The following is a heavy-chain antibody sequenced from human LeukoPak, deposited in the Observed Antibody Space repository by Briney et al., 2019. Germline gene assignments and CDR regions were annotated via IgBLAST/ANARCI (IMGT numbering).Heavy chain of an antibody. Sequence: PGGSLRLSCAASGFTFSSYGMHWVRQAPGKGLEWVAVIWCDGSNKYYADSVKGRFTISRDNSKNTLYLQMNSLRAEDTAVYYCAKKGFRVDFDYWGQGTLVTVSS. CDR2: IWCDGSNK. J-gene: IGHJ4*02. CDR3: AKKGFRVDFDY. CDR1: GFTFSSYG. V-gene: IGHV3-33*06. D-gene: IGHD2/OR15-2a*01.